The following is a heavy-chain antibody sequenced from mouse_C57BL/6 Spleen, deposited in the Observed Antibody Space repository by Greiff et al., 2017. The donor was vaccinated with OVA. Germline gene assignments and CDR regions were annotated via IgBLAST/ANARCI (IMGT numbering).Heavy chain of an antibody. V-gene: IGHV1-26*01. D-gene: IGHD2-3*01. CDR2: INPNNGGT. J-gene: IGHJ4*01. CDR1: GYTFTDYY. Sequence: EVQLQQSGPELVKPGASVKISCKASGYTFTDYYMNWVKQSHGKSLEWIGDINPNNGGTSYNQKFKGKATLTVDKSSSTAYMELRSLTSEDSAVYYCARGGDGYYPYYAMDYWGQGTSVTVSS. CDR3: ARGGDGYYPYYAMDY.